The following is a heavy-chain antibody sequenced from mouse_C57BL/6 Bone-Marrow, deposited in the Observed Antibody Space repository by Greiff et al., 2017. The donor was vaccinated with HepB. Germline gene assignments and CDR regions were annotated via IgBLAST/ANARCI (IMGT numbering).Heavy chain of an antibody. CDR1: GFTFSDYY. Sequence: EVQVVESEGGLVQPGSSMKLSCTASGFTFSDYYMAWVRQVPEKGLEWVANINYDGSSTYYLDSLKSRFIISRDNAKNMLYLQMSSLKSEDTATYYCARGNYDYAMDYWGQGTSVTVSS. V-gene: IGHV5-16*01. CDR3: ARGNYDYAMDY. D-gene: IGHD2-1*01. CDR2: INYDGSST. J-gene: IGHJ4*01.